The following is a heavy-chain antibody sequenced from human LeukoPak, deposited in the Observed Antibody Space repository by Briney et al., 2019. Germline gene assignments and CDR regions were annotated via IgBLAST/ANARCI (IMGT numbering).Heavy chain of an antibody. Sequence: ASVKVSCKASGYTFTSYDINWVRQAPGQGLEWMGWMNPNSGNTGYAQKFQGRVTITRNTSISTAYMELSSLRSEDTAVYYCARRAWNYVRYYYYMDVWGKGTTVTVSS. D-gene: IGHD1-7*01. CDR1: GYTFTSYD. V-gene: IGHV1-8*03. CDR2: MNPNSGNT. CDR3: ARRAWNYVRYYYYMDV. J-gene: IGHJ6*03.